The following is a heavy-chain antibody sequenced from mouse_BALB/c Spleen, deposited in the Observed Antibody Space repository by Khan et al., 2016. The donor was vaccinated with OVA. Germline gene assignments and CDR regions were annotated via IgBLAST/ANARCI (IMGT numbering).Heavy chain of an antibody. J-gene: IGHJ3*01. CDR3: ASHLTGSFAY. D-gene: IGHD4-1*01. CDR2: ISSGGDYT. Sequence: EVQLVESGGDLVKPGGSLKLSCAASGFTFSSYSMSWVRQTPDKRLEWVATISSGGDYTSYPDSVKGRFTISRDNARNTPYLQMSSLKSEDTAMYYCASHLTGSFAYWGQGTLVTVSA. V-gene: IGHV5-6*01. CDR1: GFTFSSYS.